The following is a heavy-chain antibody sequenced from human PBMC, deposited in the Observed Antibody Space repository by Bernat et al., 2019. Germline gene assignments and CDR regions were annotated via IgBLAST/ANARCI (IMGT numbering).Heavy chain of an antibody. V-gene: IGHV3-7*03. CDR2: IQHDGSDE. CDR3: ARGTSTSAPYMDV. Sequence: EVRLVESGGGLVQPGGSLRLSCAASGFTFSSFWMSWVRQAPGKGLEWVANIQHDGSDEYYVDSVKGRFTISRDNAKNSLYLQMNSLRAEDTAVYYCARGTSTSAPYMDVWGKGTTVTVSS. CDR1: GFTFSSFW. J-gene: IGHJ6*03.